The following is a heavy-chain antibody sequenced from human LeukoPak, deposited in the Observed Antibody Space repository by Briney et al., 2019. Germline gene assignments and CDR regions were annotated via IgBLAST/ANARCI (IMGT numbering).Heavy chain of an antibody. V-gene: IGHV1-2*02. CDR1: GYTFTGYL. J-gene: IGHJ2*01. CDR3: VRGLTTVATWLYL. D-gene: IGHD4-17*01. Sequence: ASVKVSCKASGYTFTGYLMHWVRQAPGQGLEWMGWISPKSGDTKYAQKFQGRVTMTRDTSISTAYMEVSRLRSDDTAVYYCVRGLTTVATWLYLWGRGTLVTVSS. CDR2: ISPKSGDT.